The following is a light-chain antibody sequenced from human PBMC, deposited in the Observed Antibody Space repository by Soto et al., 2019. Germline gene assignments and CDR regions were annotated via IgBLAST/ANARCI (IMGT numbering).Light chain of an antibody. J-gene: IGKJ2*01. CDR3: QQYYSIPYT. V-gene: IGKV4-1*01. CDR2: WAS. CDR1: QSVLFSSNNQNY. Sequence: DIVMTQSPDSLSVSLGERATINCKSSQSVLFSSNNQNYLAWYQQKAGQPPKLLFYWASTRESGVPDRFGGSGSGTDFTLTISSLQAEDVAVYYFQQYYSIPYTFGQGTQLESK.